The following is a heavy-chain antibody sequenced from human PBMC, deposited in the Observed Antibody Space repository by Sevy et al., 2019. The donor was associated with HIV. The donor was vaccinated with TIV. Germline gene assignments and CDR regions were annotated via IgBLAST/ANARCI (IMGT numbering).Heavy chain of an antibody. Sequence: GGSLRLSCKASGFIFSNYEMNWVRQAPGKGLEWVSYISPSGHPIYYADSVKGRFTVSRDNAKNSLYLQMNSLRGDDTALYYCARDIDSSGYSYAFDLWGQGTMVTVSS. D-gene: IGHD3-22*01. CDR3: ARDIDSSGYSYAFDL. CDR2: ISPSGHPI. V-gene: IGHV3-48*03. J-gene: IGHJ3*01. CDR1: GFIFSNYE.